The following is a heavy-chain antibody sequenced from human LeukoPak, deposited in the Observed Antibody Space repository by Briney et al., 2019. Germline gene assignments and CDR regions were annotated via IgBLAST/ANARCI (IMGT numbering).Heavy chain of an antibody. CDR3: ARDLNDYVDY. CDR2: ISYDGSNK. V-gene: IGHV3-30*04. Sequence: GRSLRLSCAAPGFTFSSYAMHWVRQAPGKGLEWVAVISYDGSNKYYADSVKGRFTISRDNSKNTLYLQMNSLRAEDTAVYYCARDLNDYVDYWGQGTLVTVSS. J-gene: IGHJ4*02. CDR1: GFTFSSYA.